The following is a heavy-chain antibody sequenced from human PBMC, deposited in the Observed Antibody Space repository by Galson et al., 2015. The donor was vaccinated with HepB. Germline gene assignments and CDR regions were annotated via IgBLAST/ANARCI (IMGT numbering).Heavy chain of an antibody. D-gene: IGHD2-21*01. Sequence: SLRLSCAASGFTFNSYMMNWVRHPPGKGLEWVSSINTRSNYIKYGDSVKGRLTISRDNAKNSLYLQMNSLRGEDAAVYYCVRGGGDVPFEYWGQGTLITVSS. CDR2: INTRSNYI. V-gene: IGHV3-21*01. J-gene: IGHJ4*02. CDR1: GFTFNSYM. CDR3: VRGGGDVPFEY.